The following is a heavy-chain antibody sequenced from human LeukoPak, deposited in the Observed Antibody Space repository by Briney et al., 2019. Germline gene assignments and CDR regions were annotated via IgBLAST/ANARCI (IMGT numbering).Heavy chain of an antibody. V-gene: IGHV1-46*01. J-gene: IGHJ4*02. D-gene: IGHD5-12*01. CDR3: ARVGWGATTNFDY. CDR2: IKPSGGNT. CDR1: GYSFTSYN. Sequence: ASVKVSCKTSGYSFTSYNLHWVRQAPGQRLEWMGIIKPSGGNTSYAQKFQGRVTMTRDMSTSTVYMELSSLRSEDTAVYYCARVGWGATTNFDYWGQGTLVTVSS.